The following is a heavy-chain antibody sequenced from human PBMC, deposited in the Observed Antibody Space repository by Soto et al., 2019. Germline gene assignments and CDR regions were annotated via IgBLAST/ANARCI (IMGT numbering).Heavy chain of an antibody. V-gene: IGHV1-18*01. Sequence: ASVKVSCKASGYTFTSYGISWVRQAPGQGLEWMGWISAYNGNTNYAQKLQGRVTMTTDTSTSTAYMELRSLRSDDTAVYYCAREKHGGFLEWLTLYYYMDVWGKGTTVTVSS. J-gene: IGHJ6*03. CDR3: AREKHGGFLEWLTLYYYMDV. D-gene: IGHD3-3*01. CDR1: GYTFTSYG. CDR2: ISAYNGNT.